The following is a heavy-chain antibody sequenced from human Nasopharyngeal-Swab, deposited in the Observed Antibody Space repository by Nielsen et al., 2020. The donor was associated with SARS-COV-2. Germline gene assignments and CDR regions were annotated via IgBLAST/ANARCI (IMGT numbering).Heavy chain of an antibody. D-gene: IGHD1-26*01. CDR2: ITPSGGAT. Sequence: ASVKVSCKASGFTFSHYFMHWVRQAPGQGLEWMGVITPSGGATNYARKFRGRVTMTRDPSTSTVYLDLSSLKSEDTAVYYCARDRGGSYYLDYWGQGTLVTVSS. CDR1: GFTFSHYF. J-gene: IGHJ4*02. CDR3: ARDRGGSYYLDY. V-gene: IGHV1-46*01.